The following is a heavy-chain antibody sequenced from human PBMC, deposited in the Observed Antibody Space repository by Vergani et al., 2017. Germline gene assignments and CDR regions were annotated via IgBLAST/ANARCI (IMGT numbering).Heavy chain of an antibody. D-gene: IGHD2-2*01. CDR1: GFTFSRFT. J-gene: IGHJ4*02. CDR2: ISSGGDRV. V-gene: IGHV3-48*02. CDR3: ARSRDEYCTTTSCYLYLDY. Sequence: EVQVVDSGGDLVQPGGSLRLSCAASGFTFSRFTFNWVRQSPGQGLEWIASISSGGDRVYYADSVQGRFTMSRENVKKSLYLQMERLRDEDTAMYFCARSRDEYCTTTSCYLYLDYWGQGTQVIVSS.